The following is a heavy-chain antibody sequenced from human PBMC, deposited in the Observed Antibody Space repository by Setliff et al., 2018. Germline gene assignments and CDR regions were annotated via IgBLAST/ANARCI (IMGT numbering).Heavy chain of an antibody. J-gene: IGHJ6*02. V-gene: IGHV4-59*01. Sequence: SETLSLTCTVSGGSISSYYWSWIRQPPGKGLGWIGYIYYSGSTNYNPSLKSRVTISVDTSKNQFSLKLSSVTAADTAVYYCARESPGDRLSYGMDVWGQGTTVTVSS. CDR1: GGSISSYY. D-gene: IGHD3-10*01. CDR2: IYYSGST. CDR3: ARESPGDRLSYGMDV.